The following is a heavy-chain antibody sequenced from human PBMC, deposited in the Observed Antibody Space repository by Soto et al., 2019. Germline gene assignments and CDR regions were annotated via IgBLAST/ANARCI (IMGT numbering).Heavy chain of an antibody. D-gene: IGHD1-20*01. CDR3: ARVVLSITRGAFDA. CDR1: GGSISSSHW. CDR2: ISHSGTS. J-gene: IGHJ3*01. V-gene: IGHV4-4*02. Sequence: QVQLQESGPGLVKPSGTLSLTCAVSGGSISSSHWWTWVRQSPGKGLEYIGEISHSGTSNSNPSLKSRVTLSLDRSKNHVSLTLTSVTAADTAVYYCARVVLSITRGAFDAWGQGTPVIVSS.